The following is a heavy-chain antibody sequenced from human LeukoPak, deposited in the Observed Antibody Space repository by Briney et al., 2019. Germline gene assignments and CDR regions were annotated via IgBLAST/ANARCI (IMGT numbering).Heavy chain of an antibody. V-gene: IGHV1-69*06. CDR3: ARCPTMIVMYAFDI. CDR2: IIPIFGTA. D-gene: IGHD3-22*01. Sequence: ASVKVSCKASGGTFSSYAISWVRQAPGQGLEWMGGIIPIFGTANYAQKFQGRVTITADKSTSTAYMELSSLRSEDTAVYYCARCPTMIVMYAFDIWGQGTMVTVSS. J-gene: IGHJ3*02. CDR1: GGTFSSYA.